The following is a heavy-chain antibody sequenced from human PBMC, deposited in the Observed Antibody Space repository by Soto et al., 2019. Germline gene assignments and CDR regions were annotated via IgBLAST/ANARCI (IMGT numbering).Heavy chain of an antibody. CDR1: GGTFSSYA. D-gene: IGHD3-16*02. CDR2: IIPIFGTA. V-gene: IGHV1-69*01. J-gene: IGHJ3*02. CDR3: ARGNYDYVWGSYRSGAFDI. Sequence: QVQLVQSGAEVKKPGSSVKVSCKASGGTFSSYAISWVRQAPGQGLEWMGGIIPIFGTANYAQKFQGRVTITEDESTSTAYMELSSLRSEDTAVYYCARGNYDYVWGSYRSGAFDIWGQGTMVTVSS.